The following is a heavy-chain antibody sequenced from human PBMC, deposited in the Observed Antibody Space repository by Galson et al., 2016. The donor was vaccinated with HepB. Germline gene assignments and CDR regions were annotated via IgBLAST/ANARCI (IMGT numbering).Heavy chain of an antibody. Sequence: SLRLSCAASGFIFSNYGMHWVRQAPGKGLEWVAIISYDGSNMYYADSVKGRFTMSRDNSKKTVYLQMDSLRPEDTATYYCAKDWKYCSQGSCYLPPEYYFDCWGPGTLVTVSS. CDR3: AKDWKYCSQGSCYLPPEYYFDC. CDR2: ISYDGSNM. V-gene: IGHV3-30*18. D-gene: IGHD2-15*01. CDR1: GFIFSNYG. J-gene: IGHJ4*02.